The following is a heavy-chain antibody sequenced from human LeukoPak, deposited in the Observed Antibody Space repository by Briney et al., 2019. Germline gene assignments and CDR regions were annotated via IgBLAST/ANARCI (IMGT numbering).Heavy chain of an antibody. J-gene: IGHJ4*02. CDR1: GFTFSNYN. Sequence: GGSLRLSCAASGFTFSNYNMNWVRQAPGKGLEWVSYISSGSSTIYYADSVKGRFTISRDNSKNSLYLQMNSLRAEDTAVYYCARKGDYWGQGTLVTVSS. V-gene: IGHV3-48*04. CDR2: ISSGSSTI. CDR3: ARKGDY.